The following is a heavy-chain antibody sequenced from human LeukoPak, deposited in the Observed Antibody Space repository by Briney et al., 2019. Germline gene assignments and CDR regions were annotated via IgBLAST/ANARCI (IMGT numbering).Heavy chain of an antibody. CDR3: ARGWKWEPQAPLDY. CDR2: INAGNGNT. V-gene: IGHV1-3*01. D-gene: IGHD1-26*01. J-gene: IGHJ4*02. CDR1: GYTFTSYA. Sequence: ASVKVSCEASGYTFTSYAMHWVRQAPGQRLEWMGWINAGNGNTKYSQKFQGRVTITRDTSASTAYMELSSLRSEDTAVYYCARGWKWEPQAPLDYWGQGTLVTVSS.